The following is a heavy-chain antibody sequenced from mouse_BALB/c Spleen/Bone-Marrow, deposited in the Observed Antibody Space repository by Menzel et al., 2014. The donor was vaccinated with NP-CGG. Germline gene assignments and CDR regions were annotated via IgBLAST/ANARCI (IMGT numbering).Heavy chain of an antibody. CDR3: TRYGYDPLYAMDY. J-gene: IGHJ4*01. Sequence: VQLQQSGAELVKPGASVKLSCKASGYTFTSYYMYWVKQRPGQGLEWIGGINPSNGGTNFNEKFKSKATLTVDKSSSTAYMQLSSLTSEDSAVYYCTRYGYDPLYAMDYWGQRASGAVSS. CDR2: INPSNGGT. CDR1: GYTFTSYY. V-gene: IGHV1S81*02. D-gene: IGHD2-3*01.